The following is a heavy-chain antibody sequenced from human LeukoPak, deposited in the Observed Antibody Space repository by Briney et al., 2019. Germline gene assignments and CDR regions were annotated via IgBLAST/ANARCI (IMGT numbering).Heavy chain of an antibody. J-gene: IGHJ3*02. D-gene: IGHD4-17*01. CDR3: TINYGDTLRHPFDI. CDR1: GFSFSSYA. CDR2: IRSKAYGGTT. Sequence: PGGSLRLSCAASGFSFSSYAMSWVRQAPGKGLEWVGFIRSKAYGGTTEYAASVKGRFTISRDDSKSIAYLQMNSLKTEDTAVYYCTINYGDTLRHPFDIWGQGTMVTVSS. V-gene: IGHV3-49*04.